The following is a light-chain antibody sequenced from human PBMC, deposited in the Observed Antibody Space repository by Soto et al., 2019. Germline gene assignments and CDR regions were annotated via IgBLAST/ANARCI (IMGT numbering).Light chain of an antibody. Sequence: QPVLTQPPSASGTPGQRVTISCSGSSSNIGSNTVSWYQQLPGTAPKLLIYSNNRRPSGVPDRFSGSKSGTSASLAISGLQSEDEADYYCAAWDDSLNGVVFGGGTKVTVL. CDR3: AAWDDSLNGVV. J-gene: IGLJ2*01. CDR1: SSNIGSNT. CDR2: SNN. V-gene: IGLV1-44*01.